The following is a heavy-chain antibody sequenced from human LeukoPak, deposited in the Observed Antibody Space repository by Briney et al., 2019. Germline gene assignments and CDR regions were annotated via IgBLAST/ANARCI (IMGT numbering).Heavy chain of an antibody. CDR1: GGSISSGGYY. CDR2: IYYSGST. Sequence: PSETLSLTCTVSGGSISSGGYYWSWIRQHPGKGLEWIGYIYYSGSTYYNPSLRSRVTISVDTSKNQFSLKLSSVTAADTAVYYCARDYQSGSSSLDYWGQGTLVTVSS. CDR3: ARDYQSGSSSLDY. J-gene: IGHJ4*02. D-gene: IGHD6-13*01. V-gene: IGHV4-31*03.